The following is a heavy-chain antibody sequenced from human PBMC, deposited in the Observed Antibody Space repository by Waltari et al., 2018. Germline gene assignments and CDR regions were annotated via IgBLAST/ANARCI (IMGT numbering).Heavy chain of an antibody. CDR3: ARENLGVIIFHYYFMDV. Sequence: EVQLVESGGGLVKPGGSLRLSCAASGFAFSNYNMNWVRQAPGKGLEWLSSISGSGTYIYYSDAVKGRFTISRANAKNSLFLQMNSLRAEDTAVYYCARENLGVIIFHYYFMDVWGKGTTVTISS. CDR2: ISGSGTYI. J-gene: IGHJ6*03. D-gene: IGHD3-3*01. CDR1: GFAFSNYN. V-gene: IGHV3-21*06.